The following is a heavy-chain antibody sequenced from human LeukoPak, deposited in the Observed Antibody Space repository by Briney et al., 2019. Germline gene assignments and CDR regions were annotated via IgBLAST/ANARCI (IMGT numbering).Heavy chain of an antibody. J-gene: IGHJ4*02. CDR3: AKAGRPQAVAGWIDY. CDR2: IGGSGGST. V-gene: IGHV3-23*01. CDR1: GFTFSSYA. D-gene: IGHD6-19*01. Sequence: GGSLRLSCAASGFTFSSYAMSWVRQARGKGLEWVSAIGGSGGSTYYADSVKGRFSISRDNSKNTLYLQMNSLRAEDTAIYYCAKAGRPQAVAGWIDYWGQGTLVTVSS.